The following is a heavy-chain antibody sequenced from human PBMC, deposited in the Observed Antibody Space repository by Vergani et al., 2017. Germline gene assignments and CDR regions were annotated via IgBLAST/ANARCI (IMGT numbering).Heavy chain of an antibody. CDR3: ATLXDYVWGSYRSPNPN. J-gene: IGHJ4*02. CDR1: GGSFSGYY. CDR2: INHSGST. D-gene: IGHD3-16*02. Sequence: QVQLQQWGAGLLKPSETLSLTCAVYGGSFSGYYWSWIRQPPGKGLEWIGEINHSGSTNYNPSLKSRVTISVDTSKNQFSLKLSSVTAADTAVYYCATLXDYVWGSYRSPNPNWGQGTLFTVSS. V-gene: IGHV4-34*01.